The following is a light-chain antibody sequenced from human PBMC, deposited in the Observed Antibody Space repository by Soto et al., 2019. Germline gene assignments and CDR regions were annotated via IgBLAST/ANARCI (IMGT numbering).Light chain of an antibody. CDR2: EVT. CDR1: SSDVGAYNY. Sequence: QSALTQPPSASGSPGQSVTISCTGTSSDVGAYNYVSWYQQHAGKAPKLVIYEVTKRPSGVPDRFSGSKSANTASLTVSRLQAEDEADDYCSPFASSNTGVFGGGTKLTVL. J-gene: IGLJ3*02. V-gene: IGLV2-8*01. CDR3: SPFASSNTGV.